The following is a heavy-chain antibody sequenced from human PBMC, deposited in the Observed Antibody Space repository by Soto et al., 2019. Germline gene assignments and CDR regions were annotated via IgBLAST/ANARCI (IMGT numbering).Heavy chain of an antibody. CDR3: ARVVILVPTASTHYYYDMDV. D-gene: IGHD2-2*01. V-gene: IGHV1-69*01. J-gene: IGHJ6*02. Sequence: QVQLVQSGAEVRKPGSSVTVSCKASGGTFSNYAISWVRQAPGQGLEWMGGIIPIVGTGSYAQKFQGRVTITADEPTTTAYMELSRLRFEDTAVYYCARVVILVPTASTHYYYDMDVWGPGTTVTVSS. CDR1: GGTFSNYA. CDR2: IIPIVGTG.